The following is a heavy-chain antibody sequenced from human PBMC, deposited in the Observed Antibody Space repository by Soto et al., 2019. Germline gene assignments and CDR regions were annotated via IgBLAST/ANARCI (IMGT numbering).Heavy chain of an antibody. CDR2: INHSITT. J-gene: IGHJ5*02. CDR3: ARRTPGASETYYNSWFDP. D-gene: IGHD3-10*01. V-gene: IGHV4-34*01. CDR1: VWSFSGYS. Sequence: SDTLSLTCAFYVWSFSGYSWTWIRQPPGSGLEWIGEINHSITTNYNPSLKSRVTISVDTSKNQFSLKLSSVTAADTAVYYCARRTPGASETYYNSWFDPWGQGTLVTVSS.